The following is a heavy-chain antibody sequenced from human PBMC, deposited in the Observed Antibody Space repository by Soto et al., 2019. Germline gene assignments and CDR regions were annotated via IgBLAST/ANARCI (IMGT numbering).Heavy chain of an antibody. D-gene: IGHD5-18*01. J-gene: IGHJ6*02. CDR1: GFTFSSYG. CDR3: AKGSVYGYLFNYYYYGMDV. Sequence: GGSLRLSCAASGFTFSSYGMHWVRQAPGKGLEWVAVISYDGSNNYYADSVKGRFTISRDNSKNSQYLQMNSLRAEDTAVYYCAKGSVYGYLFNYYYYGMDVWGQGTTVTVSS. CDR2: ISYDGSNN. V-gene: IGHV3-30*18.